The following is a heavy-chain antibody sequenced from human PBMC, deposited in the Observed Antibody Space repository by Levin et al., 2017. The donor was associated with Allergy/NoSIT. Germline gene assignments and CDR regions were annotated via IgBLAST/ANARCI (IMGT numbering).Heavy chain of an antibody. J-gene: IGHJ4*02. CDR1: GGSISSYY. D-gene: IGHD6-13*01. V-gene: IGHV4-59*01. Sequence: SETLSLTCTVSGGSISSYYWSWIRQPPGKGLEWIGYIYYSGSTNYNPSLKSRVTISVDTSKNQFSLRLSSVTAADTAVYYCAREAAAGTDHFDYWGQGTLVTVSS. CDR3: AREAAAGTDHFDY. CDR2: IYYSGST.